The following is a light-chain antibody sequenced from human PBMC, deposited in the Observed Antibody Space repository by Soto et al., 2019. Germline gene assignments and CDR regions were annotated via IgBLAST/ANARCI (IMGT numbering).Light chain of an antibody. CDR2: GTS. J-gene: IGKJ2*01. Sequence: EIVMTQSPDTLSESPGERATLSCRASQNVGRNVAWYQQRPGQAPRLLIHGTSTRAADIPARFSGSVSGTEFTLTINSLQPEDFVIYYCQQYNNWPPMSTFGQGTKLEMK. V-gene: IGKV3-15*01. CDR3: QQYNNWPPMST. CDR1: QNVGRN.